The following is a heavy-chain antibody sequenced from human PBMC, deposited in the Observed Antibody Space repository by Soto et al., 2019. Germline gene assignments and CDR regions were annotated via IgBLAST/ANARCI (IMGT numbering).Heavy chain of an antibody. J-gene: IGHJ6*01. Sequence: GGSLRLSCVSSVCTFSKYGMHCVRHSPGRWLEWVAVISPDGGNKYYGGSVKGRFAVSRDNSKGSLSLQMNSLRVEDTATYYCARVLDRTISSYYYYGMEVWGQGTTVSVS. V-gene: IGHV3-30*03. D-gene: IGHD3-22*01. CDR3: ARVLDRTISSYYYYGMEV. CDR2: ISPDGGNK. CDR1: VCTFSKYG.